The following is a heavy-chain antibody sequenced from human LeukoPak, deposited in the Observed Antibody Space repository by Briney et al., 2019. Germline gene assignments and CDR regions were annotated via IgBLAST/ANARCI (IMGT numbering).Heavy chain of an antibody. D-gene: IGHD3-22*01. CDR2: IYSRGST. J-gene: IGHJ6*03. CDR1: GGSLNYDY. CDR3: ARDSRYSDTSGYYYSHYYMDV. Sequence: SETLSLTCTVSGGSLNYDYSSWLPHPPGKGLGYIGHIYSRGSTNYNPALKRRVTMSVDTSKNRFSLKLSSVTAADTAVYYCARDSRYSDTSGYYYSHYYMDVWGRGTTVTVSS. V-gene: IGHV4-59*01.